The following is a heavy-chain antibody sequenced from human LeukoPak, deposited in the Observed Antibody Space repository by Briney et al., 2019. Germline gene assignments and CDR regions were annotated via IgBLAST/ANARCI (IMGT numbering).Heavy chain of an antibody. CDR3: ARPYYCSSTTCSYGLGY. V-gene: IGHV3-30*01. J-gene: IGHJ4*02. D-gene: IGHD2-2*01. Sequence: GGSLRLSCAASGFIFSSYAMHWVRQAPGKGLEWVAVISYDGSNKYYADSVKGRFTISRDNYKTTLYLQMNSLRVDDTAMYYCARPYYCSSTTCSYGLGYWGQGTLVTVSS. CDR2: ISYDGSNK. CDR1: GFIFSSYA.